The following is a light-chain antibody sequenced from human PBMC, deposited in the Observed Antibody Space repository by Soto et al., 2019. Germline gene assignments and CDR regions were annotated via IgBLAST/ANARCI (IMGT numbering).Light chain of an antibody. V-gene: IGKV3-15*01. CDR2: GAS. J-gene: IGKJ4*01. CDR1: QSVSSN. CDR3: LQDHEHLT. Sequence: EIVMTQSPATLSLSPGERATLSFRASQSVSSNLAWYQQKPGQAPRLLIYGASTRALDTPARFAGSGAGTEFTLTISSLQSEDSASYYCLQDHEHLTFGGGTKVDIK.